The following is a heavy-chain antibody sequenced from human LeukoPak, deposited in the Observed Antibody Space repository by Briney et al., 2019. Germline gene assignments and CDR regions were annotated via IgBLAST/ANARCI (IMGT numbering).Heavy chain of an antibody. V-gene: IGHV1-8*01. J-gene: IGHJ5*02. CDR3: AREYYYGSGSYNGYNWFDP. Sequence: GASVTVSFTASGYTFTSYDINWVRQATGQGLEWMGWMNPNSGNTGYAQKFQGRVTMTRNTSISTAYMELSSLRSEDTAVYYCAREYYYGSGSYNGYNWFDPWGQGTLVTVSS. CDR2: MNPNSGNT. D-gene: IGHD3-10*01. CDR1: GYTFTSYD.